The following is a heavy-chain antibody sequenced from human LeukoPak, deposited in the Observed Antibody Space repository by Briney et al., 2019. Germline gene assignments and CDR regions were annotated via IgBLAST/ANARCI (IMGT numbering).Heavy chain of an antibody. CDR1: GYTFPDYG. J-gene: IGHJ6*03. V-gene: IGHV1-18*01. CDR2: ISGYNGHT. D-gene: IGHD2-15*01. CDR3: ARGLYCSGGSCYLYYYYYMDV. Sequence: ASVRVSCKASGYTFPDYGISWVRQAPGQGLEWVGWISGYNGHTNYAQKFQGRVTMTTDTSTSTVYMELRTLRSDDTAVYYCARGLYCSGGSCYLYYYYYMDVWGKGTTVTVSS.